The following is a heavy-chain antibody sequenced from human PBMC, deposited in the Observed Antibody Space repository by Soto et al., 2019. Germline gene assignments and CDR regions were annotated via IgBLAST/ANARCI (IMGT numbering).Heavy chain of an antibody. CDR3: AKYYSGTSVPWFPNDS. CDR1: GFAFSSYA. V-gene: IGHV3-23*01. Sequence: GGSLRLSCAASGFAFSSYAMSWVRQAPGKGLEWVSAISGSGDSTYYADSVKGRFTISRDNSKNTLYLQMNSLRAEDTAVYYCAKYYSGTSVPWFPNDSWGQGTLVTVSS. D-gene: IGHD1-26*01. J-gene: IGHJ4*02. CDR2: ISGSGDST.